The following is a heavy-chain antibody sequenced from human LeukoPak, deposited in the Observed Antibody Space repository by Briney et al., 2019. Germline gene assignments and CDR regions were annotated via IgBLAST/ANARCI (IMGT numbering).Heavy chain of an antibody. Sequence: ASVKVSCTASGYTFTSYGISWVRQAPGQGLEWMGWISAYNGNTNYAQKLQGRVTMTTDTSTNTAYMELRSLRSDDTAVYYCARVLPEYDSSGDYFENYGMDVWGQGTTVTVSS. V-gene: IGHV1-18*01. J-gene: IGHJ6*02. CDR1: GYTFTSYG. CDR2: ISAYNGNT. CDR3: ARVLPEYDSSGDYFENYGMDV. D-gene: IGHD3-22*01.